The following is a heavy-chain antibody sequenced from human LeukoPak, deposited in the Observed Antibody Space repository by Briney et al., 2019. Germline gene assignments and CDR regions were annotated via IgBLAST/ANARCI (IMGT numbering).Heavy chain of an antibody. V-gene: IGHV5-51*01. CDR1: GYSFISYW. D-gene: IGHD1-14*01. Sequence: GESLKISCKGSGYSFISYWIGWVRPMPGKGREWMGIIYPGDSDTRYSPSFQGQVTISADKSINTAYLQWSSLKASDTATYYCARQEGSPGQSEYWGQGTLVTVSS. CDR2: IYPGDSDT. J-gene: IGHJ4*02. CDR3: ARQEGSPGQSEY.